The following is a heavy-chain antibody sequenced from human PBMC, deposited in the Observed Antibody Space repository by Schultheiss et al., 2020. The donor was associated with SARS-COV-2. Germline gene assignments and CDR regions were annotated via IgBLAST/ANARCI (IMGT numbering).Heavy chain of an antibody. Sequence: SETLSLTCTVSGGSISSYYWYWIRQPPGKGLEWIGYIYYSGGTNYNPSLKSRVTISVDTSKNQFSLKLSSVTAADTAVYYCARDRGGWRYNWFDPWGQGTLVTVSS. J-gene: IGHJ5*02. CDR3: ARDRGGWRYNWFDP. CDR2: IYYSGGT. D-gene: IGHD6-19*01. V-gene: IGHV4-59*01. CDR1: GGSISSYY.